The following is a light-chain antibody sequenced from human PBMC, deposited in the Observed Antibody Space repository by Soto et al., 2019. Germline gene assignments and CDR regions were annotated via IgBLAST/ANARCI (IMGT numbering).Light chain of an antibody. CDR1: SSNIGAGYD. Sequence: QSVLTPPPSVSGAPGQRVTISCTGSSSNIGAGYDVHWYQQLPGTAPKLLIYRNTNRPSGVPDRFSGSKSGTSASLAITGLQAEDEADYYCQSCDSSLSGSGVFGTGTKVIVL. J-gene: IGLJ1*01. CDR3: QSCDSSLSGSGV. V-gene: IGLV1-40*01. CDR2: RNT.